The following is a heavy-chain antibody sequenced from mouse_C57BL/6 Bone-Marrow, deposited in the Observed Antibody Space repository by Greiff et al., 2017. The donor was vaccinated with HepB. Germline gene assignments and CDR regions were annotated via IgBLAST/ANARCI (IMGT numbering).Heavy chain of an antibody. J-gene: IGHJ4*01. V-gene: IGHV1-55*01. CDR2: IYPGSGST. D-gene: IGHD3-2*02. CDR1: GYTFTSYW. CDR3: ARDSSGYRAMDY. Sequence: VQLQQPGAELVKPGASVKMSCKASGYTFTSYWITWVKQRPGQGLEWIGDIYPGSGSTNYNEKFKSKATLTVDTSSSTAYMQLSSLTSEDSAVYYCARDSSGYRAMDYWGQGTSVTVSS.